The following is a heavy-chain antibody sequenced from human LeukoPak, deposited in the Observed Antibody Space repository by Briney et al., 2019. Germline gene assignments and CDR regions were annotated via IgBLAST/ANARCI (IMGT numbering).Heavy chain of an antibody. CDR2: IWYTGST. Sequence: SETLSLTCTVSGGSMSNYFWSWIRQTPGKGLECIGYIWYTGSTNYNPSLKRRVTISVDTAKSQFSLRLSSLTAADTAVYYCARLQYYYDSSGSNWFDPWGQGTLVTVSS. CDR3: ARLQYYYDSSGSNWFDP. D-gene: IGHD3-22*01. V-gene: IGHV4-59*01. J-gene: IGHJ5*02. CDR1: GGSMSNYF.